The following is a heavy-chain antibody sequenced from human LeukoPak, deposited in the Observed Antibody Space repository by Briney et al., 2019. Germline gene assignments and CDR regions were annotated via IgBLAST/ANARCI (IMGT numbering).Heavy chain of an antibody. Sequence: QPGGSLRLSCAASGFIFSRHQMDWARQAPGKGPEWVAYISEDGGYTTDYADSVKGRFTISRDDAKNSLYLQMDSLSAEDTAIYYCVRVWGPGGSHFDFWGQGTPVTVSS. CDR2: ISEDGGYTT. D-gene: IGHD3-16*01. CDR3: VRVWGPGGSHFDF. J-gene: IGHJ4*02. CDR1: GFIFSRHQ. V-gene: IGHV3-48*03.